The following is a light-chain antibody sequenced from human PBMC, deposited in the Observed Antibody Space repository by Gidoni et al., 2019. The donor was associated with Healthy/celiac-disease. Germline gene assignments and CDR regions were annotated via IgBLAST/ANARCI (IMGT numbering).Light chain of an antibody. CDR2: DAS. Sequence: DIQMTQSPSTLSASVGDRVTITCRASQSISSWLAWYQQKPGKAPKLLIYDASRLESGVPSRFSGSGFGTEFTLTISSLQPDDFATYYCQQYNSYPLTFXGXTKVEIK. CDR3: QQYNSYPLT. V-gene: IGKV1-5*01. CDR1: QSISSW. J-gene: IGKJ4*01.